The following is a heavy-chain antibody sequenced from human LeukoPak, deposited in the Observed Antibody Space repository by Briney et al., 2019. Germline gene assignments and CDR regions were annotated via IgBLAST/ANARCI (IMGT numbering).Heavy chain of an antibody. CDR1: GFTFDDYS. V-gene: IGHV3-9*01. J-gene: IGHJ4*02. D-gene: IGHD5-12*01. CDR3: AKDRTYSAYAALDY. Sequence: SQRLSCAASGFTFDDYSMHWVRQAPGKGLEWVSGISWNSGSAGYADSVKGRFTISRDSAKNSLYLQMNSLRTEDTALYYCAKDRTYSAYAALDYWGQGTLVTVSS. CDR2: ISWNSGSA.